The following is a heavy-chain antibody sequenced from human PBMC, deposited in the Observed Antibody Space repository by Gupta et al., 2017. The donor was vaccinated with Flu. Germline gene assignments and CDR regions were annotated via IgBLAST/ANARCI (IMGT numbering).Heavy chain of an antibody. CDR2: ISSNGGST. CDR1: GFTFVSIA. V-gene: IGHV3-64D*06. Sequence: EVQRVDSGGGWVQLGGPRGLSCSASGFTFVSIAMPWFRQAPGKGLEYVSAISSNGGSTYYADSVKGRFTISRDNSKNTLYLQMSSLRAEDTAVYYCVKDFQQLVPNGTNWGQGTLVTVSS. J-gene: IGHJ4*02. D-gene: IGHD6-13*01. CDR3: VKDFQQLVPNGTN.